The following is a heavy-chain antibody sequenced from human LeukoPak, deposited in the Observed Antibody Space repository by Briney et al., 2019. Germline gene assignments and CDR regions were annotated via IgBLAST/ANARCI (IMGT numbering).Heavy chain of an antibody. Sequence: SETLSLTCTVSGGSISSYYWSWIRQPPGKGLEWIGYIYYSGSTNYNPSLKSRVTISVDTSKNQFSLKLSSVTAADTAVYYCARGYALTYYMDVWGKGTTVTVSS. CDR3: ARGYALTYYMDV. CDR1: GGSISSYY. D-gene: IGHD1-1*01. V-gene: IGHV4-59*01. CDR2: IYYSGST. J-gene: IGHJ6*03.